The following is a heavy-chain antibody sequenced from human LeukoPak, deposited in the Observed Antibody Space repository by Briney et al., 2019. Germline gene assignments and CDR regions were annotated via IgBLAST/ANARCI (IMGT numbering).Heavy chain of an antibody. Sequence: PGGSLRLSCAASGFTFSSYAMSWVRQAPGKGLEWVSSISSSSSYIYYADSVKGRFTISRDNAKNSLYLQMNSLRAEDTAVYYCARSGSYYIYYYYMDVWGKGTTVTVSS. CDR1: GFTFSSYA. J-gene: IGHJ6*03. D-gene: IGHD1-26*01. V-gene: IGHV3-21*01. CDR2: ISSSSSYI. CDR3: ARSGSYYIYYYYMDV.